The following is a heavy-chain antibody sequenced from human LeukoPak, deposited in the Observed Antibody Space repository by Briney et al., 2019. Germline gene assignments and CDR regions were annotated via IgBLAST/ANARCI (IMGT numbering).Heavy chain of an antibody. Sequence: PGRSLRLSCAASGFTFSDYGMHWARQAPGKGLEWVAVISYDGRNKNYVDSVKGRFTISRDNAKNSLYLQMNSLRDEDTAVYYCARDILTKQAYSGYDNWGQGTLVTVSS. CDR3: ARDILTKQAYSGYDN. J-gene: IGHJ4*02. CDR1: GFTFSDYG. D-gene: IGHD5-12*01. V-gene: IGHV3-30*03. CDR2: ISYDGRNK.